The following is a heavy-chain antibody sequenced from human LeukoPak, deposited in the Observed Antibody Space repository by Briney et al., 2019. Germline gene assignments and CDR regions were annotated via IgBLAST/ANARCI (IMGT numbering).Heavy chain of an antibody. CDR2: FYHSGST. CDR1: GGSISSGNW. CDR3: ARYRGGSGYHFDY. J-gene: IGHJ4*02. V-gene: IGHV4-4*02. D-gene: IGHD5-12*01. Sequence: PAETLSLTCAVSGGSISSGNWWSWVRQSPGRGLEWIGEFYHSGSTNYNPSLKSRVTISLDKSKNQFSLKLTSVTAADTAVYYCARYRGGSGYHFDYWGQGTLVTVSS.